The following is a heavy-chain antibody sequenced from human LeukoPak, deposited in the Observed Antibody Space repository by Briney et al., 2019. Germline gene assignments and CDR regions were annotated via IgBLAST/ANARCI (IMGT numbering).Heavy chain of an antibody. CDR2: TSTYNGDT. Sequence: KVSCKASGYTFSTYGISWVRQAPGQGLEWMGWTSTYNGDTKFAQKFQGRVTMTTDTSTSTAYMELRSLRSVDTALYYCARDPPPNSSGWDELDYWRQGTLVTVSS. J-gene: IGHJ4*02. CDR3: ARDPPPNSSGWDELDY. V-gene: IGHV1-18*01. D-gene: IGHD6-19*01. CDR1: GYTFSTYG.